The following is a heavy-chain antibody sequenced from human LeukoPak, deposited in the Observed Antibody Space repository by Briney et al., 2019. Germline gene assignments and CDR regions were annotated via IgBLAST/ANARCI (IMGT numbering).Heavy chain of an antibody. CDR3: ARDLVGSSSG. J-gene: IGHJ4*02. CDR1: GYTFTGYY. D-gene: IGHD6-6*01. Sequence: APVKVSCKASGYTFTGYYMHWVRQAPGQGLEWMGRINPNNGGTNYAQKFQGRVTMTRDTSISTAYMELSGLRSDDTAVYYCARDLVGSSSGWGQGTLVTVSS. CDR2: INPNNGGT. V-gene: IGHV1-2*06.